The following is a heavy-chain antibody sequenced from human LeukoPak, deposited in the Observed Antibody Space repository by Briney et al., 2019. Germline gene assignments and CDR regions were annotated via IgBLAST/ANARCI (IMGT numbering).Heavy chain of an antibody. V-gene: IGHV3-21*01. J-gene: IGHJ3*02. D-gene: IGHD1-1*01. Sequence: GGSLRLSCAASGFTFSSYSMNWVRQAPGKGLEWVLSISSSSSYIYYADSVKGRFTISRDNAKNSLYLQMNSLRAEDTAVYYCARTQLDLDGFDIWGQGTTVTVSS. CDR1: GFTFSSYS. CDR3: ARTQLDLDGFDI. CDR2: ISSSSSYI.